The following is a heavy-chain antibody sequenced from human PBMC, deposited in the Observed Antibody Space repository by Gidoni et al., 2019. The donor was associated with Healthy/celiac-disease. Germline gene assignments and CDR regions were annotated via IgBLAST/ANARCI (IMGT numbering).Heavy chain of an antibody. CDR3: AKEHSSGWGAFDI. Sequence: EVQLVESGGGLVQPGRSLRLSCAASGFTFDDYAMHWVRQAPGKGLEWVSGISWNSGSIGYADSVKGRFTISRDNAKNSLYLQMNSLRAEDTALYYCAKEHSSGWGAFDIWGQGTMVTVSS. V-gene: IGHV3-9*01. J-gene: IGHJ3*02. CDR1: GFTFDDYA. D-gene: IGHD6-19*01. CDR2: ISWNSGSI.